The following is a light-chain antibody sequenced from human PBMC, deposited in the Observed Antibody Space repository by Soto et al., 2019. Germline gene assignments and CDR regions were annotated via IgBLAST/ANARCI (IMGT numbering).Light chain of an antibody. J-gene: IGKJ1*01. Sequence: EIVLTQSPGTLSLSPVERATLSCRASQSVSSSYLAWYQQKPGQAPRLLIYGASRRATGIPDRFSGSGSGTDFTLTISRLEPEDFAVYYCQQYGSSSWTFGQGTKVDIK. CDR3: QQYGSSSWT. V-gene: IGKV3-20*01. CDR1: QSVSSSY. CDR2: GAS.